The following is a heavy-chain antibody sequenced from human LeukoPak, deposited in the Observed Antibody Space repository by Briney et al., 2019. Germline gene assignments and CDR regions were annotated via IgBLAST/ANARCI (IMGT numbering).Heavy chain of an antibody. V-gene: IGHV3-74*01. CDR3: ARDHPSGSNDY. D-gene: IGHD1-26*01. CDR2: INSAGSST. J-gene: IGHJ4*02. CDR1: GFTFSSYW. Sequence: GGSLRLSCAASGFTFSSYWMHWVRQAPGKGLVWVSRINSAGSSTSYADSVKGRFTISRDNAKNTLYLQMNSLRAEDTAVYYCARDHPSGSNDYWGQGTLVTVSS.